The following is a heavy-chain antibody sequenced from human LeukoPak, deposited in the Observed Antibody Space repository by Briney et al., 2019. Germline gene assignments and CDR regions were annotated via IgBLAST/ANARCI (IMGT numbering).Heavy chain of an antibody. V-gene: IGHV3-21*01. CDR3: ARDLSSSTSCYSY. J-gene: IGHJ4*02. Sequence: GGSLRLSCAASGFTFSSHSMNWVRQAPGKGLEWVSSISPSGNYIYYADSLEGRFTISRDNAKNSLYLQMNSLRAEDAAVYYCARDLSSSTSCYSYWGQGTLVTVSS. D-gene: IGHD2-2*01. CDR2: ISPSGNYI. CDR1: GFTFSSHS.